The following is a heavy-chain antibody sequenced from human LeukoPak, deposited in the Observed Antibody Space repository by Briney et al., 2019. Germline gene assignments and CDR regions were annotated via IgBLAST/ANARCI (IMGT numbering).Heavy chain of an antibody. J-gene: IGHJ4*02. CDR3: AKDLRGSGSYLDY. CDR2: IDSGGST. CDR1: GFTVSSNY. D-gene: IGHD3-10*01. V-gene: IGHV3-53*01. Sequence: GGSLRLSCAASGFTVSSNYMSWVRQAPGEGLEGVSVIDSGGSTYYADSVKGRFTISRDNSKNTLYLQMNSRRDEDTAVYYCAKDLRGSGSYLDYWGQGTLVTVSS.